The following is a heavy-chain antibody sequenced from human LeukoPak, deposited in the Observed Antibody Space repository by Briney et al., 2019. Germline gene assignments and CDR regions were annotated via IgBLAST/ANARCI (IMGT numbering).Heavy chain of an antibody. Sequence: GGSLRLSCAASGFTFSSYAMSWVRQAPGKGLEWVSAISGSGGSTYYADSVKGRFTISRDNSKNTLYLQMNSLRAEDTVVYYCAKFSGSWYSRYFDYWGQGTLVTVSS. J-gene: IGHJ4*02. CDR2: ISGSGGST. D-gene: IGHD6-13*01. CDR1: GFTFSSYA. CDR3: AKFSGSWYSRYFDY. V-gene: IGHV3-23*01.